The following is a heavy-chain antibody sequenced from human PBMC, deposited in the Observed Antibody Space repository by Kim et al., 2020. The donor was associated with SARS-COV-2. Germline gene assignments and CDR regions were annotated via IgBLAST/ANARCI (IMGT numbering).Heavy chain of an antibody. Sequence: ASVKVSCKASGYTFTSYAMHWVRQAPGQRLEWMGWINAGNGNTKYSQKFQGRVTITRDTSASTAYMELSSLRSEDTAVYYCARGGYCTNGVCSRTDVWGQGTTVTVSS. CDR2: INAGNGNT. CDR3: ARGGYCTNGVCSRTDV. V-gene: IGHV1-3*01. CDR1: GYTFTSYA. D-gene: IGHD2-8*01. J-gene: IGHJ6*02.